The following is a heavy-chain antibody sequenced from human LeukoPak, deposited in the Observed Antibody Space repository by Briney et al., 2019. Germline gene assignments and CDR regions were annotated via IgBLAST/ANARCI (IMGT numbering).Heavy chain of an antibody. CDR2: IKQDGSEK. CDR1: GFTFTTYW. D-gene: IGHD5-12*01. J-gene: IGHJ4*02. CDR3: ARGGGYAWDY. V-gene: IGHV3-7*01. Sequence: PGGSLTLSCATSGFTFTTYWMNWVRQAPGKELEWVANIKQDGSEKYYVDSVKGRFTISRDNARNSLYLQMNSLRADDTAVYYCARGGGYAWDYWGQGTLVTVSS.